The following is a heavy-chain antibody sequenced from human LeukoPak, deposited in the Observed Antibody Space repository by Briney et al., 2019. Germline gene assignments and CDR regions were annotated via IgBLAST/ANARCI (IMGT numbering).Heavy chain of an antibody. Sequence: GGSLRLSCAASGFTFSSYAMHWVRQAPGKGLEYVSAISSNGGSTYYANSVKGRFTISRDNSKNTLYLQMGSLRAEDMAVYYCARGGLRITIFGVVEYYYYMDVWGKGTTVTVSS. J-gene: IGHJ6*03. V-gene: IGHV3-64*01. D-gene: IGHD3-3*01. CDR3: ARGGLRITIFGVVEYYYYMDV. CDR1: GFTFSSYA. CDR2: ISSNGGST.